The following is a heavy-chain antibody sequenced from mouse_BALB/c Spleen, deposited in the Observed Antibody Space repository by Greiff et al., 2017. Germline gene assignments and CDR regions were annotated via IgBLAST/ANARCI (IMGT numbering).Heavy chain of an antibody. CDR1: GYTFTSYW. V-gene: IGHV1S22*01. D-gene: IGHD4-1*01. J-gene: IGHJ2*01. Sequence: LQQPGSELVRPGASVKLSCKASGYTFTSYWMHWVKQRPGQGLEWIGNIYPGSGSTNYDEKFKSKATLTVDTSSSTAYMQLSSLTSEDSAVYYCTATWGGGGQGTTLTVSS. CDR3: TATWGG. CDR2: IYPGSGST.